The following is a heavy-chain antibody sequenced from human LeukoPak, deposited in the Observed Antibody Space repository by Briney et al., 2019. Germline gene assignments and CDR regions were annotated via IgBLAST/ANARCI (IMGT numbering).Heavy chain of an antibody. D-gene: IGHD1-14*01. CDR2: INHSGST. Sequence: PSETLSLTCAVYGGSFSGYYWSWIPQPPGKGLEWIGEINHSGSTNYNPSLKSRVTISVDTSKNQFSLKLSSVTAADTAVYYCARGRGRSYFDYWGQGTLVTVSS. CDR1: GGSFSGYY. V-gene: IGHV4-34*01. CDR3: ARGRGRSYFDY. J-gene: IGHJ4*02.